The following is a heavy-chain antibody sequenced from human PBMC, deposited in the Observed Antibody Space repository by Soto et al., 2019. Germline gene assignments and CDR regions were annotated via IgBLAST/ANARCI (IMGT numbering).Heavy chain of an antibody. J-gene: IGHJ6*02. V-gene: IGHV1-18*01. D-gene: IGHD3-16*01. CDR3: AMVDLYVTPTPQDV. CDR1: GYISVNYG. Sequence: ASVKVSFTASGYISVNYGIAWVRQAPGQGLEWLGWISPYTGNTYYATKVQGRLTLTTDTSTSTAFMDLGSLTSADTAVYYCAMVDLYVTPTPQDVWGQGTTVTVS. CDR2: ISPYTGNT.